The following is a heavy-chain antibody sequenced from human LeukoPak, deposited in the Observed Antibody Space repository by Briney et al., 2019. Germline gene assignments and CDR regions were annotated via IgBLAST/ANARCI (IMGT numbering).Heavy chain of an antibody. V-gene: IGHV4-4*07. CDR3: ARDHYYDSSGYWLYYFDY. J-gene: IGHJ4*02. D-gene: IGHD3-22*01. CDR1: GGSISSYY. Sequence: SETLSLTCTVSGGSISSYYWSWIRQPAGKGLEWIGRIYTSGSTNYSPSLKSRVTMSVDTSKNQFSLKLSSVTAADTAVYYCARDHYYDSSGYWLYYFDYWGQGTLVTVSS. CDR2: IYTSGST.